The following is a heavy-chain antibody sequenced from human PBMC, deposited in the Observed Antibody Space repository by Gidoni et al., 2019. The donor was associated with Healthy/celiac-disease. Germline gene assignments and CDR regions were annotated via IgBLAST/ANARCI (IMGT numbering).Heavy chain of an antibody. Sequence: EVQLFESGGGLVQPGGSLRLSCAASGFTFSCYAMSWVRQAPGKGLEWVSAISGSGGSTYYADSVKGRFTISRDNSKNTLYLQMNSLRAEDTAVYYCAKSDEYSSSSPYTYFDYWGQGTLVTVSS. CDR3: AKSDEYSSSSPYTYFDY. CDR1: GFTFSCYA. D-gene: IGHD6-6*01. J-gene: IGHJ4*02. V-gene: IGHV3-23*01. CDR2: ISGSGGST.